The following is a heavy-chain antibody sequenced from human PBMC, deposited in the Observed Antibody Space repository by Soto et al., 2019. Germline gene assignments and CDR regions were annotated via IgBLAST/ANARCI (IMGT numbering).Heavy chain of an antibody. CDR2: INAGNGNT. CDR1: GYTFTSYA. CDR3: ARDLGGWPEY. D-gene: IGHD2-15*01. J-gene: IGHJ4*02. V-gene: IGHV1-3*01. Sequence: ASLKVYCNTSGYTFTSYAMHWVRQAPGQRLEWMGWINAGNGNTKYSQKFQGRVTITGDTSASTAYMELSSLRSEDTAVYYCARDLGGWPEYWGQGTLVTVSS.